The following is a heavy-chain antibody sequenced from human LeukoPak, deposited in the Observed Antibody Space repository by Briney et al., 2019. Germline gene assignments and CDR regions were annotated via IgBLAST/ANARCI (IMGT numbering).Heavy chain of an antibody. V-gene: IGHV3-23*01. CDR2: ISGSGGST. CDR1: GFTFSSYA. Sequence: GGSLRLSCAASGFTFSSYAMSWVRQAPGKGLEWVSAISGSGGSTYYADSVKGRITISRDNSKNTLYLQMNSLRAEDTAVYYCAKQTPKVVVAATRSNYYYGMDVWGQGTTVTVSS. J-gene: IGHJ6*02. D-gene: IGHD2-15*01. CDR3: AKQTPKVVVAATRSNYYYGMDV.